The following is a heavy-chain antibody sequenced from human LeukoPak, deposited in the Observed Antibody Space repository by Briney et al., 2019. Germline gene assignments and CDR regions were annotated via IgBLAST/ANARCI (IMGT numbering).Heavy chain of an antibody. CDR3: AKHSSSWALIAQFDY. V-gene: IGHV3-23*01. J-gene: IGHJ4*02. CDR2: ISGSGGST. CDR1: GFTFSAYA. D-gene: IGHD6-6*01. Sequence: PGRSLRLSCAASGFTFSAYAMPWVRQAPGKGLEWVSAISGSGGSTYYADSVKGRFTISRDNSKNTLYLQMNSLRAEDTAVYYCAKHSSSWALIAQFDYWGQGTLVTVSS.